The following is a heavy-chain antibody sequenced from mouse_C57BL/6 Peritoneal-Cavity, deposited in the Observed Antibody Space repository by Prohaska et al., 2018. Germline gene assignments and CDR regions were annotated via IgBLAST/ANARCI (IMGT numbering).Heavy chain of an antibody. Sequence: TNYYMNWVKQSHGKSLEWIGNINPNKGGSSYNQKFKGKATLTVDKSYSTAYMELRSLTSYDYAVYYYGLLITTVVAEYYFDYWGQGTTLTVSS. V-gene: IGHV1-26*01. CDR3: GLLITTVVAEYYFDY. CDR1: TNYY. J-gene: IGHJ2*01. D-gene: IGHD1-1*01. CDR2: INPNKGGS.